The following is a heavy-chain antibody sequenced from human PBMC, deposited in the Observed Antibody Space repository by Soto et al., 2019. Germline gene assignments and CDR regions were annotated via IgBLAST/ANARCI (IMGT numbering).Heavy chain of an antibody. CDR3: ARGGYTHYYYGMDV. CDR1: GFTFSSYA. D-gene: IGHD6-13*01. V-gene: IGHV3-23*01. J-gene: IGHJ6*02. CDR2: ISGSGGST. Sequence: GGSLRLSCAASGFTFSSYAMSWVRQAPGKGLEWVSAISGSGGSTYYADSVKGRFTISRDNAKNSLYVQMNNLRAEDTAVYYCARGGYTHYYYGMDVWGQGTTVTVSS.